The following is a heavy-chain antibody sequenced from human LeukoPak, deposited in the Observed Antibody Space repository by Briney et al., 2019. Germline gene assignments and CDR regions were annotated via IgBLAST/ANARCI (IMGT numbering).Heavy chain of an antibody. Sequence: TSVKVSCKASGYIFTTYNMYWVRQAPGQGLEWMGIINPSGDTTSYAQKFQGRVTMTRDTSTSTVYMKLSSLRSEDTAVYYCAREAAGTGGLDVWGKGTTVTVSS. CDR3: AREAAGTGGLDV. J-gene: IGHJ6*04. D-gene: IGHD6-13*01. CDR1: GYIFTTYN. V-gene: IGHV1-46*01. CDR2: INPSGDTT.